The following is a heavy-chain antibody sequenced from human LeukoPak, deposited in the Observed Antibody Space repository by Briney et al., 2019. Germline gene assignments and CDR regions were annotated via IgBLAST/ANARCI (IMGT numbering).Heavy chain of an antibody. CDR1: GFTFSSSA. Sequence: TSVKVSCKASGFTFSSSAMQWVRQARGQRLEWIGWIVVGSGHTNYARSFQERVTITRDMSTSTAYMELSSLRSEDTAVYYCAAAPKGYCSSNSCRGDYIDYWGQGTLVTVSS. CDR3: AAAPKGYCSSNSCRGDYIDY. V-gene: IGHV1-58*02. CDR2: IVVGSGHT. D-gene: IGHD2-2*01. J-gene: IGHJ4*02.